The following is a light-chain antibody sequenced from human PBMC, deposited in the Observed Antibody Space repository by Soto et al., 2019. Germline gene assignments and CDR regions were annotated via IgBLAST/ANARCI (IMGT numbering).Light chain of an antibody. Sequence: DIQMTQSPSTLSASVGDSVTITCRASQSISSWLAWYQQKPGKAPKLLIYAASSLQSGVPSRFSGSGSGTEFTLTISSLQPDDFATYYCQHYNSYRWTFGQGTKVDIK. J-gene: IGKJ1*01. V-gene: IGKV1-5*01. CDR1: QSISSW. CDR2: AAS. CDR3: QHYNSYRWT.